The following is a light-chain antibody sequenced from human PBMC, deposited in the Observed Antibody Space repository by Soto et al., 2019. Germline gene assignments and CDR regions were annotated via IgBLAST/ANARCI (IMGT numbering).Light chain of an antibody. Sequence: ERVMTQSPATVPVSPGERVTLSCRASQSVSIDLAWYQQKPGQAPRLLIYGASTRATDIPPSFTGSGSGTEFTLTISSLQSEDIAVYYCQQYNKWHQTFGQGTKVDIK. CDR2: GAS. CDR3: QQYNKWHQT. CDR1: QSVSID. J-gene: IGKJ1*01. V-gene: IGKV3-15*01.